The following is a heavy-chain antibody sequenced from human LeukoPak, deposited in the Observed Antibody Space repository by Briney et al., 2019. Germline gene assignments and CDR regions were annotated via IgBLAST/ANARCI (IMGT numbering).Heavy chain of an antibody. CDR3: AKAAWVIAVALVDY. CDR2: ISGSGGST. CDR1: GFTFSSYA. Sequence: GGSLRLSCAASGFTFSSYAMSWVRQPPGKGLEWSSAISGSGGSTYYADSVKGRFTISRDNSKNTLYLQMNSLRAEDTAVYYCAKAAWVIAVALVDYWGQGTLVTVSS. D-gene: IGHD6-19*01. J-gene: IGHJ4*02. V-gene: IGHV3-23*01.